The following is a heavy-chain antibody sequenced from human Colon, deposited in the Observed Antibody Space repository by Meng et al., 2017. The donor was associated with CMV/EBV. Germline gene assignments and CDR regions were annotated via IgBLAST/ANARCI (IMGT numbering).Heavy chain of an antibody. V-gene: IGHV3-21*01. D-gene: IGHD6-6*01. J-gene: IGHJ4*02. Sequence: GGSLRLSCAASGFTFTQYPMNWVRQAPGKGLEWVSSISYTGSYIDYADSVKGGFTISRDNANNSLYLQMNSLRVEDTAVYYCARAPIAARQGYFDFWGQGALVTVSS. CDR3: ARAPIAARQGYFDF. CDR2: ISYTGSYI. CDR1: GFTFTQYP.